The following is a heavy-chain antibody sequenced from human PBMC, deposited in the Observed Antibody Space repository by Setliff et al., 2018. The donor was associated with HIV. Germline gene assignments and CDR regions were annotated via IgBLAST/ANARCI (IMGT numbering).Heavy chain of an antibody. Sequence: PSETLSLTCAIYGRSFSGNYWSWIRQPPGKGLEWLGSVSYSGSTNFNPSLESRLAMSVDMSKNHFSLKLRSVTAADTAVYYCARHGHFYDSSSSDAFDIWGHGTMVTVSS. D-gene: IGHD3-22*01. V-gene: IGHV4-59*08. CDR3: ARHGHFYDSSSSDAFDI. J-gene: IGHJ3*02. CDR2: VSYSGST. CDR1: GRSFSGNY.